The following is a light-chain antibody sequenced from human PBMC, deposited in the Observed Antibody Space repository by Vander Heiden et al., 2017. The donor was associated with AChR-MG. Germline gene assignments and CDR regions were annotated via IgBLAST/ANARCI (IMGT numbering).Light chain of an antibody. V-gene: IGLV3-1*01. CDR3: QAWYSSTAV. CDR2: QDN. CDR1: NLGDKY. J-gene: IGLJ2*01. Sequence: SYELPQPPLVSVSPGQPASITCSGDNLGDKYACWYQQKPGPSPVVVIYQDNKRPAGIPERFSGSNSGNTATLTISGAQAVDEAYYYCQAWYSSTAVFGGGTKLTVL.